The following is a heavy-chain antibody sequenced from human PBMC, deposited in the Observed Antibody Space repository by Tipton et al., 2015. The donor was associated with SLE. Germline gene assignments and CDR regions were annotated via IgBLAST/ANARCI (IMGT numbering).Heavy chain of an antibody. CDR3: ARHQEDYFDY. V-gene: IGHV4-59*05. Sequence: LRLSCTVSGGSISSYYWSWIRQPPGKGLEWIGSIYYSGSTYYSPSLRSRVTISVDTSKNQFSLKLTSVTAADTAVYYCARHQEDYFDYWGQGTLVTVSS. CDR2: IYYSGST. J-gene: IGHJ4*02. CDR1: GGSISSYY.